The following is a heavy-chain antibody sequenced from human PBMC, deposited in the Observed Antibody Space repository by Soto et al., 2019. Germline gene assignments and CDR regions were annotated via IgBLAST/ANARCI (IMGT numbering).Heavy chain of an antibody. J-gene: IGHJ5*02. CDR3: ARAPVYGSSNNWFDP. V-gene: IGHV1-8*01. CDR2: MNPNSGNT. CDR1: GYTFTSYD. D-gene: IGHD3-10*01. Sequence: ASVKVSCKASGYTFTSYDSNWVRQATGQGLEWMGRMNPNSGNTAYARKFQGRVTMTRNTSINTAYMELSSLRSEDTALCYCARAPVYGSSNNWFDPWGPGTLVTVSS.